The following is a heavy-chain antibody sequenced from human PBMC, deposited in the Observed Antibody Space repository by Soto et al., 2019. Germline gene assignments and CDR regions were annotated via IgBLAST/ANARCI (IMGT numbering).Heavy chain of an antibody. Sequence: GESLKISCAASGFTSSDSYMSWIRQAPGKGLEWISYITFSGNTVYYADSLKGRFTISRDNAKNSLYLQMNRLRAEDTAVYYCARVSWREKYGMDVWGQGTTVTVSS. CDR2: ITFSGNTV. CDR3: ARVSWREKYGMDV. CDR1: GFTSSDSY. J-gene: IGHJ6*02. V-gene: IGHV3-11*01.